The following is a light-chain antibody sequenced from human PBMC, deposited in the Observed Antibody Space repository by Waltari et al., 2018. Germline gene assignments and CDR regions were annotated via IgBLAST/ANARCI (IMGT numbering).Light chain of an antibody. CDR1: QSVSRF. V-gene: IGKV3-20*01. J-gene: IGKJ1*01. CDR3: QKYDRLPAT. Sequence: EIVLTQSPGTLSLSPGERGALSCRASQSVSRFLAWYQQKPGQAPRLLISGASPRATGIPDRFSGSGSGTDFSLTISRLEPEDFAVYYCQKYDRLPATFGQGTKVEIK. CDR2: GAS.